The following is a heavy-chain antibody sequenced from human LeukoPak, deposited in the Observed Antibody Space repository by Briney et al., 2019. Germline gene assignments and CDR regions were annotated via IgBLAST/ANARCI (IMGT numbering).Heavy chain of an antibody. CDR1: GGSISTNNYY. CDR3: ARDQALYSGSQSYYYYGMDV. Sequence: ETLSLTCTVSGGSISTNNYYWGWVRQAPGKGLEWVSSISSSSSYIYYADSVKGRFTISRDNAKNSLYLQMNSLRAEDTAVYYCARDQALYSGSQSYYYYGMDVWGQGTTVTVSS. J-gene: IGHJ6*02. V-gene: IGHV3-21*01. D-gene: IGHD1-26*01. CDR2: ISSSSSYI.